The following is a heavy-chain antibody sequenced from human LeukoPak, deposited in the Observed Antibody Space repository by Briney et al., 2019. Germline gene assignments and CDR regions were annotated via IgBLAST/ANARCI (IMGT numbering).Heavy chain of an antibody. CDR2: INPSGGST. CDR3: AISKVPAAMGDY. Sequence: ASVKVSCKASGYTFTSYYMLWVRQAPGQGLEWMGIINPSGGSTSYAQKFQGRVTMTRDTSTSTVYMELSSLRSEDTAVYYCAISKVPAAMGDYWGQGTLVTVSS. J-gene: IGHJ4*02. V-gene: IGHV1-46*01. D-gene: IGHD2-2*01. CDR1: GYTFTSYY.